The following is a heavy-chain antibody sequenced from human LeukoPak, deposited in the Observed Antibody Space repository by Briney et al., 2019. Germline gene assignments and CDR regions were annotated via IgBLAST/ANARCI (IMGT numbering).Heavy chain of an antibody. V-gene: IGHV6-1*01. J-gene: IGHJ6*02. CDR2: TYYRSKWYN. CDR3: ARETASWNYGTGDYYYYGMDV. CDR1: GDSVSSNNAA. Sequence: SQTLSLTCAISGDSVSSNNAAWNWIRQSPSRGLEWLGRTYYRSKWYNDYAVSVKSRITINPDTSKNQFSLQLNSVTPEDTAVYYCARETASWNYGTGDYYYYGMDVWGQGTTVTVSS. D-gene: IGHD1-7*01.